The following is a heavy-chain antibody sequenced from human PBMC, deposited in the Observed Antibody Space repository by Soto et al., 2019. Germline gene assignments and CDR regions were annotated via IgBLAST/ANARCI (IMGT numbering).Heavy chain of an antibody. J-gene: IGHJ6*02. CDR2: ISGSGIST. CDR1: GFPFSTYP. Sequence: EVELMESGGGLVQPGGSLRLSCAASGFPFSTYPMNWVHQVPGKGLEWVSGISGSGISTFYADSVKGRFTISRDNSKNTVYLQMNRLRAEDTALYYCVKLPVTTASYYYFGMDVWGQGTTVTVSS. V-gene: IGHV3-23*01. CDR3: VKLPVTTASYYYFGMDV. D-gene: IGHD4-4*01.